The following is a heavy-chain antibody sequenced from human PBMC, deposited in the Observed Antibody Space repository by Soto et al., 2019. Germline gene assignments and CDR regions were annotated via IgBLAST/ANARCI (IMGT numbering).Heavy chain of an antibody. J-gene: IGHJ4*02. CDR1: GFTFDDYA. D-gene: IGHD5-18*01. CDR2: ISWNSGSI. V-gene: IGHV3-9*01. CDR3: AKGSFGYSYGYPDY. Sequence: EVQLVESGGGLVQPGRSLRLSCAASGFTFDDYAKHWVRQAPGKGLEWVSGISWNSGSIGYADSVKGRFTISRDNAKNSLYLQMNSLRAEDTALYYCAKGSFGYSYGYPDYWGQGTLVTVSS.